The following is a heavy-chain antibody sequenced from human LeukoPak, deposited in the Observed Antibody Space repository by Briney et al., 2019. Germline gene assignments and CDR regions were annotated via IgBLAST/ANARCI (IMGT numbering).Heavy chain of an antibody. D-gene: IGHD5-18*01. CDR2: INPSGGST. Sequence: RASVKVSCKASGYTFTSYYMHWVRQAPRQGLEWMGIINPSGGSTSYAQKFQGRVTITADESTTTAYMELSSLRSEDTAVYYCARVTHTELSTWFDPWGQGTLVTVSS. J-gene: IGHJ5*02. CDR1: GYTFTSYY. V-gene: IGHV1-46*01. CDR3: ARVTHTELSTWFDP.